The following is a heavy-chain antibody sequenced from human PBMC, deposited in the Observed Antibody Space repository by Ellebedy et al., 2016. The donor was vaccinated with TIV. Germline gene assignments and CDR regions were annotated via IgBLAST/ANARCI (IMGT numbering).Heavy chain of an antibody. CDR2: IYYTGST. D-gene: IGHD3-22*01. CDR3: ARVQTTMVVFDF. J-gene: IGHJ4*02. V-gene: IGHV4-59*01. CDR1: DGSISNYY. Sequence: SETLSLXXTVSDGSISNYYWSWIRQPPGKGLEWIGYIYYTGSTTYNPSLRSRLTISLDTSKSQFSLNLSSVIAADTAVYFCARVQTTMVVFDFWGQGTLVTVSS.